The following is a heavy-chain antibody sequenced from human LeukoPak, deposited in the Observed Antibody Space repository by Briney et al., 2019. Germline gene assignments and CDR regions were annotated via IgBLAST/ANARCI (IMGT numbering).Heavy chain of an antibody. J-gene: IGHJ4*02. CDR1: GFTFSSYG. D-gene: IGHD4-17*01. V-gene: IGHV3-30*18. CDR3: AKDYGDSLLLN. Sequence: GGSLRLSCAASGFTFSSYGMHWVRQAPGKGLEWVAVISYDGSNKYYADSVKGRFTISRDNSKNTLYLQMNSLRAEDTAVYYCAKDYGDSLLLNWGQGTLVTVSS. CDR2: ISYDGSNK.